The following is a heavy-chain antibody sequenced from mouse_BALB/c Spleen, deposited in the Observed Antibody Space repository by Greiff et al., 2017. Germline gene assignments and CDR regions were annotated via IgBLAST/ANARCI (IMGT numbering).Heavy chain of an antibody. V-gene: IGHV5-6-2*01. D-gene: IGHD2-10*01. CDR2: INSNGGST. CDR3: ARTYYGNYGYFDY. CDR1: GFTFSSYY. Sequence: EVMLVESGGGLVKLGGSLKLSCAASGFTFSSYYMSWVRQTPEKRLELVAAINSNGGSTYYPDTVKGRFTISRDNAKNTLYLQMSSLKSEDTALYYCARTYYGNYGYFDYWGQGTTLTVSS. J-gene: IGHJ2*01.